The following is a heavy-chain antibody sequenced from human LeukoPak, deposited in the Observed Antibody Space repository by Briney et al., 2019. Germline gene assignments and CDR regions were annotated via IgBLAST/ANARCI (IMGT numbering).Heavy chain of an antibody. Sequence: GGSLRLSCAASGFTFSSYGMHWVRQAPGKGLEWVAVISYDGSNKYYADSVKGRFTISRDNSKNTLYLQMNSLRAEDTAVYYRAKPLVNYYDSSGYYGFDYWGQGTLVTVSS. V-gene: IGHV3-30*18. CDR1: GFTFSSYG. J-gene: IGHJ4*02. CDR2: ISYDGSNK. D-gene: IGHD3-22*01. CDR3: AKPLVNYYDSSGYYGFDY.